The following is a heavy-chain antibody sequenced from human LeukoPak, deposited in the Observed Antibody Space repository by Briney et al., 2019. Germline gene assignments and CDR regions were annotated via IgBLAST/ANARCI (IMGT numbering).Heavy chain of an antibody. J-gene: IGHJ4*02. V-gene: IGHV3-30*03. CDR2: ISYDGSNK. D-gene: IGHD6-19*01. CDR3: ARGQWLYY. Sequence: GGSLRLSCAASGFTFSSYGMHWVRQAPGKGLEWVAVISYDGSNKYYADSVKGRFTISRDNSKNTLYLQMNSLRPEDTAFYYCARGQWLYYWGQGTLVTVSS. CDR1: GFTFSSYG.